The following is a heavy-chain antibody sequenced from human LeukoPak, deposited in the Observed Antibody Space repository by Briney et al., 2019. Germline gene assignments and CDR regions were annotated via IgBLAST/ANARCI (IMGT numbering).Heavy chain of an antibody. J-gene: IGHJ4*02. Sequence: GRSLRLSCAAAGFTFSSYAVHWVRQAPGKGLEWVAGISYDGSNKYYADSVKGRFTISRDNSKNTLYLQMNSLRAEDTAVYYCARGGKQWRGGNYFDSWGQGTLVAVSS. CDR3: ARGGKQWRGGNYFDS. V-gene: IGHV3-30*04. CDR2: ISYDGSNK. CDR1: GFTFSSYA. D-gene: IGHD6-19*01.